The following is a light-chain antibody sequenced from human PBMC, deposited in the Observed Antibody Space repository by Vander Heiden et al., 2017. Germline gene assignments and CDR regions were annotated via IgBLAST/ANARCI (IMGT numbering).Light chain of an antibody. CDR3: QQSYSTPYP. V-gene: IGKV1-39*01. CDR1: QSISSY. Sequence: DIQMTQCPSSLSASVGDRVTITCRASQSISSYLNWYQQKPGKAPKLLIYAASSLQSGVPSRFSGSGSGTDFTLTISSLQPEDFATYYCQQSYSTPYPFGQGTKLEIK. J-gene: IGKJ2*01. CDR2: AAS.